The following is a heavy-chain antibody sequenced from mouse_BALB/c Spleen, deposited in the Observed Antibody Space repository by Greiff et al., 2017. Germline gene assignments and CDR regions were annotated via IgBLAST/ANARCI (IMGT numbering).Heavy chain of an antibody. CDR1: GFSLTNSG. Sequence: QVQLKESGPGLVAPSQSLSITCTASGFSLTNSGVHWVRQSPGKGLEWLGVIWGDGSTNYNSAFKSRLSISKDNSKSQVFLKMNSLQTDDTARYYCAKEDYDYFDYWGQGTTLTVSS. V-gene: IGHV2-6-6*01. CDR2: IWGDGST. D-gene: IGHD2-4*01. CDR3: AKEDYDYFDY. J-gene: IGHJ2*01.